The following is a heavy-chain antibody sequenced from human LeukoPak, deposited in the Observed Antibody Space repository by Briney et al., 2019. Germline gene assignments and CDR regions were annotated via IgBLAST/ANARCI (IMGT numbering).Heavy chain of an antibody. J-gene: IGHJ4*02. CDR1: GGSISSSTYY. CDR3: ARQSRGSSSSRDFFDY. CDR2: IYYSGST. D-gene: IGHD6-6*01. V-gene: IGHV4-39*01. Sequence: SETLSLTSTVSGGSISSSTYYWGWIRQPPGKGLEWIGSIYYSGSTYYNPSLKSRVTISVDTSKNHFSLNLSSVTAADTAVYYCARQSRGSSSSRDFFDYWGQGTLVTVSS.